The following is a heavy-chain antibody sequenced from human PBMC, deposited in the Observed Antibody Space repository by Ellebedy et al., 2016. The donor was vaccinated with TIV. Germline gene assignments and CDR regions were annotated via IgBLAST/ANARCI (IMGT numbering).Heavy chain of an antibody. CDR2: INPSGGST. Sequence: AASVKVSCKASGYTFTNYYMHCLRQAPGQGLEWMGIINPSGGSTTYAQNLQGRVTMTRDTSTSTVYMELNSLRSEDTAVYYCARARSSGWLHTPDYWGQGTLVTVSS. J-gene: IGHJ4*02. V-gene: IGHV1-46*04. CDR1: GYTFTNYY. CDR3: ARARSSGWLHTPDY. D-gene: IGHD6-19*01.